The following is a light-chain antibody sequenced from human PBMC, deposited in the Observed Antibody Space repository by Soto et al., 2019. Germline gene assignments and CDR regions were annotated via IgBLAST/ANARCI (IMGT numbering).Light chain of an antibody. Sequence: SYELTQPPSVSVSPGQTASITCSGDKLGDKYACWYQQRPGQSPVLVIYQDIKRPSGIPERFSGSNSGNTATLTISGTQAMDEADYYCQAWDSSTERVFGGGTKLTVL. J-gene: IGLJ2*01. CDR2: QDI. CDR3: QAWDSSTERV. V-gene: IGLV3-1*01. CDR1: KLGDKY.